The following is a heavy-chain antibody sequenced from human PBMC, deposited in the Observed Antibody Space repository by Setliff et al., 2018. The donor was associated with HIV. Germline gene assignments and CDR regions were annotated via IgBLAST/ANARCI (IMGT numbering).Heavy chain of an antibody. Sequence: PSETLSLTCAVYGGSFSGYYWSWIRQPPGKGLEWIGEINHSGSTNYNPSLKSRVTISGDTSKNQFSLKLSSVTVADTAVYYCRVGETAVDDLVYFDYWSQGTLVTVSS. CDR3: RVGETAVDDLVYFDY. J-gene: IGHJ4*02. CDR2: INHSGST. CDR1: GGSFSGYY. D-gene: IGHD5-18*01. V-gene: IGHV4-34*01.